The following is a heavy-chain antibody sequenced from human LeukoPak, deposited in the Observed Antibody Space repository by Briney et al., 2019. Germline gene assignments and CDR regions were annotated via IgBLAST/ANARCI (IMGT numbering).Heavy chain of an antibody. CDR3: ARGAYCGGDCYFDY. V-gene: IGHV4-39*07. CDR2: IFYRGNT. CDR1: GGSIRGSSFY. J-gene: IGHJ4*02. D-gene: IGHD2-21*01. Sequence: SETLSLTCTVSGGSIRGSSFYWGWIRQPPGGGLEFIGSIFYRGNTYYNPSLKSRVIISVDTSRNQFSLKLSSVTAADTAVYYCARGAYCGGDCYFDYWGQGTLVTVSS.